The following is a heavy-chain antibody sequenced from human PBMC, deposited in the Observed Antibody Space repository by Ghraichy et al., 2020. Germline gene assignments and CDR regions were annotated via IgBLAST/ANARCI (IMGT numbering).Heavy chain of an antibody. J-gene: IGHJ4*02. V-gene: IGHV4-39*01. CDR3: ARRLDCNSFSCYSPFDD. CDR1: GGSISSSDYH. Sequence: SQTLSLTCTVSGGSISSSDYHWGWIRQPPGKGLEWIGNINYSGKTHYNPSLKSRATISVDTSESDLSLRLISVTAADTAVYYCARRLDCNSFSCYSPFDDWGQGILVTVS. D-gene: IGHD2-2*01. CDR2: INYSGKT.